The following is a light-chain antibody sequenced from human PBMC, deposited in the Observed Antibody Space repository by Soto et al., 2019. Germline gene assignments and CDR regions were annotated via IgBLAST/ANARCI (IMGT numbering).Light chain of an antibody. V-gene: IGKV3-11*01. Sequence: EIVLTQSPATLSLSPGERATLSCRASQTVGSYLAWFRQTPGQAPRLLIYDTSIRATGIPARFSGSGSGTEFTLSISNLQPDDFATYYCQQYQRYWTFGHGTKVEVK. CDR1: QTVGSY. CDR2: DTS. J-gene: IGKJ1*01. CDR3: QQYQRYWT.